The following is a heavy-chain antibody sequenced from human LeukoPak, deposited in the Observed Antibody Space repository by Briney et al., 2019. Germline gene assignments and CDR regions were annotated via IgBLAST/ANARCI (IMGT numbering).Heavy chain of an antibody. J-gene: IGHJ3*02. CDR3: ARGGILGYCSGGSCYSVRVFDI. Sequence: GGSLRLSCAPSGFTFSSYAMHWVRQAPGKGLEWVAVISYDGSNKYYADSVKGRFTISRDNSKNTLYLQMNSLRAEDTAVYYCARGGILGYCSGGSCYSVRVFDIWGQGTMVTVSS. D-gene: IGHD2-15*01. V-gene: IGHV3-30-3*01. CDR1: GFTFSSYA. CDR2: ISYDGSNK.